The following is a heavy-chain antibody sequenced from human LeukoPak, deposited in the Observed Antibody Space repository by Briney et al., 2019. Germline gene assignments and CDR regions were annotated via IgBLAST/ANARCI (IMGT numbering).Heavy chain of an antibody. D-gene: IGHD3-10*01. CDR2: IYYRGST. CDR3: ARMVSMVRGWTYYMDV. Sequence: SETLSLTCTVSGGSISSYYWSWIRQPPGKGLEWIGYIYYRGSTNYNPSLKSRVTISVDTSKNQFSLKLSSVTAADTAVYYCARMVSMVRGWTYYMDVWGKGTTVTVSS. V-gene: IGHV4-59*01. CDR1: GGSISSYY. J-gene: IGHJ6*03.